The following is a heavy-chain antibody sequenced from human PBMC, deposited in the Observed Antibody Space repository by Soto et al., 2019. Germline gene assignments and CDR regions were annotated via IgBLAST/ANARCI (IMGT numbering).Heavy chain of an antibody. J-gene: IGHJ6*02. V-gene: IGHV3-53*01. CDR3: ARDALGLDV. Sequence: GGSLRLSCVVSGFAVSATYMSWVRQAPGQGLEWVSVLTANGNTIYADAVKGRFTVSRDISKNTVYLQLNSVTVEDTGLYYCARDALGLDVWGQGTTVTVSS. CDR2: LTANGNT. CDR1: GFAVSATY.